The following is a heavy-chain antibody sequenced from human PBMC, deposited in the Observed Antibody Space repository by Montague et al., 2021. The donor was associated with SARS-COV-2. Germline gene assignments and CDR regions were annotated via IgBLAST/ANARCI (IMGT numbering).Heavy chain of an antibody. J-gene: IGHJ6*02. D-gene: IGHD3-10*01. V-gene: IGHV4-61*02. CDR2: VYPSRNT. Sequence: TLSLTCTVSGASVTTGHYYWSWIRQPAGKGLEWIGRVYPSRNTNYNPSLRSRVSISVDMSKNQISLKLSSVTAADTAVYYCARVRGAALYFGEVGYYGMVVWGQGTTVTVSS. CDR1: GASVTTGHYY. CDR3: ARVRGAALYFGEVGYYGMVV.